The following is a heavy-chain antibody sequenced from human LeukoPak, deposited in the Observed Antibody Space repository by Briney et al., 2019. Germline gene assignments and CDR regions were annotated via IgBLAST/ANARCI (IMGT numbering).Heavy chain of an antibody. J-gene: IGHJ6*03. CDR1: GFTFSSYA. CDR2: ISYDGSNK. CDR3: ARDGPPMGTYYYYYMDV. V-gene: IGHV3-30*04. Sequence: GGSLRLSCAASGFTFSSYAMHWVRQAPGKGLEWVAVISYDGSNKYYADSVKGRFTISRDNSKNTLYLQMNSLRAEDTAVYYSARDGPPMGTYYYYYMDVWGKGTTVTVSS. D-gene: IGHD5-18*01.